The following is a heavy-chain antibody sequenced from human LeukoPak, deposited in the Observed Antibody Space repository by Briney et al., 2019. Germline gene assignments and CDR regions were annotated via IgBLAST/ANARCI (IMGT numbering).Heavy chain of an antibody. J-gene: IGHJ4*02. Sequence: GSLRLSCAASGFTFSSYSMNWVRQAPGKGLEWVSYISSSSSTIYYADSVKGRFTISRDNAKNSLYLQMNSLRAEDTAVYYCARVGRITMIVVAAGIDYWGQGTLVTVSS. V-gene: IGHV3-48*01. CDR3: ARVGRITMIVVAAGIDY. D-gene: IGHD3-22*01. CDR2: ISSSSSTI. CDR1: GFTFSSYS.